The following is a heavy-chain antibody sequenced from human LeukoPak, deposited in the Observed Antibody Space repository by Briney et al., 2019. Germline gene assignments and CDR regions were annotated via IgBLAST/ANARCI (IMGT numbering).Heavy chain of an antibody. Sequence: SETLTVTCTVSGGSISTYYWSWMRQPPGRGLEWIGYIYYSGSTNHNPSLQSRVTISVDTSKNQFSLKLNSVTAADTAVYYCARGGVPGGFYGSFDYWGQGTLVTVAS. CDR1: GGSISTYY. CDR3: ARGGVPGGFYGSFDY. D-gene: IGHD3-3*01. J-gene: IGHJ4*02. CDR2: IYYSGST. V-gene: IGHV4-59*01.